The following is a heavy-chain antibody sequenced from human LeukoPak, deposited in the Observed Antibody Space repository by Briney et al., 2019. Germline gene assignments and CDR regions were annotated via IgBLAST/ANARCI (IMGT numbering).Heavy chain of an antibody. CDR2: INHSGSS. Sequence: SETLSLTCAVYGGSFSGYYWSWIRQPPGKGLEWIGEINHSGSSNYNPSLKSRVTISVDTSKNQFSLKLSSVTAADTAVYYCARGEDGDYYFQHWGQGTLVTVSS. CDR1: GGSFSGYY. J-gene: IGHJ1*01. V-gene: IGHV4-34*01. D-gene: IGHD4-17*01. CDR3: ARGEDGDYYFQH.